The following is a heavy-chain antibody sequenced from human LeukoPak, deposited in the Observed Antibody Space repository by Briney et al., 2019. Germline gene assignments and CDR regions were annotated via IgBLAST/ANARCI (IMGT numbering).Heavy chain of an antibody. D-gene: IGHD6-19*01. J-gene: IGHJ4*02. CDR1: GFTFSSYA. CDR2: IRYDGSNK. Sequence: GSLRLSCAASGFTFSSYAMHWVRQAPGKGLEWAAFIRYDGSNKYYADSVKGRFTISRDNSKNTLYLQMDSLRAEDTAAYYCAKDSSGWYSDYWGQGTLVTVSS. CDR3: AKDSSGWYSDY. V-gene: IGHV3-30*02.